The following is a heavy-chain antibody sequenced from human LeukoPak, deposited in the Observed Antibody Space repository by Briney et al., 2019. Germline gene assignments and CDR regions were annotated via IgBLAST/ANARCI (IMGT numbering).Heavy chain of an antibody. CDR1: GGSIITSSYY. Sequence: PSETLSLTCTVSGGSIITSSYYWGWIRQPPGKGLEWIASIYYNGITHYNPSLKSRVTMSVDTPKNQFSLKLRSVNAADTAVYYCARHSGSGTFHDAFDMWGRGTMVTVSS. D-gene: IGHD1-26*01. CDR3: ARHSGSGTFHDAFDM. V-gene: IGHV4-39*01. J-gene: IGHJ3*02. CDR2: IYYNGIT.